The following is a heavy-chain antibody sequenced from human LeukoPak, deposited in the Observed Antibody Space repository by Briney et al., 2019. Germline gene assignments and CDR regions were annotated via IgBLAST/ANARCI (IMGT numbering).Heavy chain of an antibody. CDR3: ARNGGALDY. J-gene: IGHJ4*02. CDR1: GFTFSNYW. CDR2: IDRDGSIT. D-gene: IGHD3-16*01. V-gene: IGHV3-74*01. Sequence: GGSLRLSCAASGFTFSNYWMHWVRQAPGKGLVWVSRIDRDGSITSDADSVKGRFTISRDNAKNTVYLQMNSLRADDTAVYYCARNGGALDYWGQGTLVTVSS.